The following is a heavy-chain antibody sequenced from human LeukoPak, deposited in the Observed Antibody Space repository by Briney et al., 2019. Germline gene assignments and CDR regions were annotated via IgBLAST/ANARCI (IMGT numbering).Heavy chain of an antibody. V-gene: IGHV3-33*01. Sequence: GGSLRLSCAASGFAASELTFSSYGMHWVRQAPGKGLEWVAVIWYDGSNKYYADSVKGRFTISRDNFKNTLYLQMNSLRAEDTAVYYCTRGLGLWYFDLWGRGTLVTVSS. CDR2: IWYDGSNK. D-gene: IGHD7-27*01. CDR1: GFAASELTFSSYG. J-gene: IGHJ2*01. CDR3: TRGLGLWYFDL.